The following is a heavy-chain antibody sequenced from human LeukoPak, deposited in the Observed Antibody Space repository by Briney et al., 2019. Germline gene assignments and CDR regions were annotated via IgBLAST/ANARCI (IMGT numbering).Heavy chain of an antibody. J-gene: IGHJ4*02. D-gene: IGHD3-10*01. Sequence: SETLSLTCTVSGGSISSSSYYWGWIRQPPGKGLEWIGSIYYSGSTYYNPSLKSRVTISVDTSKNQFSLKLSSVTAADTAVYYCARMVVRGLRRDYWGQGTLVTVSS. CDR2: IYYSGST. CDR1: GGSISSSSYY. V-gene: IGHV4-39*07. CDR3: ARMVVRGLRRDY.